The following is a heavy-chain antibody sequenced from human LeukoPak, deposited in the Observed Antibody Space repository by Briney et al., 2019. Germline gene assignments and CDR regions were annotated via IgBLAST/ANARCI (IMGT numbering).Heavy chain of an antibody. J-gene: IGHJ4*02. Sequence: GGSLRLSCAASGFTFSNAWMSWVRQAPGKGLEWVGRIKSKTDGRTTDYAAAVKGRFTISRDDSKNTLYLQMNSLKTEDTAVYYCTTADYCSSTSCYTQEDYWGQGTLVTGSS. CDR2: IKSKTDGRTT. V-gene: IGHV3-15*01. D-gene: IGHD2-2*02. CDR3: TTADYCSSTSCYTQEDY. CDR1: GFTFSNAW.